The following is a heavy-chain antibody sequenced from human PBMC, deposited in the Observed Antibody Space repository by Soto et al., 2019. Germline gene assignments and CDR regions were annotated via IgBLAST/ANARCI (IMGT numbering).Heavy chain of an antibody. CDR1: GGSFSGYY. CDR2: INHSGST. J-gene: IGHJ5*02. D-gene: IGHD4-17*01. CDR3: ARDTTVTTLSDWFDP. V-gene: IGHV4-34*01. Sequence: SETLSLTCAVYGGSFSGYYWSWIRQPPGKGLEWIGEINHSGSTNYNPSLKSRVTISVDTSKNQFSLKLSSVTAADTAVYYCARDTTVTTLSDWFDPWGQGTLVTVSS.